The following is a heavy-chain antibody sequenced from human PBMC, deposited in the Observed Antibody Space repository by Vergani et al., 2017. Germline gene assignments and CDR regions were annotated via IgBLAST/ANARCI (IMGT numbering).Heavy chain of an antibody. CDR2: INPNSGGT. D-gene: IGHD2-2*01. CDR3: ARAPHQYFSSTSCHPLDY. CDR1: GYTFTGYY. J-gene: IGHJ4*02. Sequence: QVQLVQSGAEVQKPGASVKVSCKASGYTFTGYYMHWVRQAPGQGLEWMGWINPNSGGTNYAQKFQGRVTMTRDTSISTAYMELSRLRSDDTAVYYCARAPHQYFSSTSCHPLDYWGQGTLVTVSS. V-gene: IGHV1-2*02.